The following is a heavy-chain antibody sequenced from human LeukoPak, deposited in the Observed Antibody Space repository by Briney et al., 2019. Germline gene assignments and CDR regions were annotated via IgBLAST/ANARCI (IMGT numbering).Heavy chain of an antibody. D-gene: IGHD3-22*01. J-gene: IGHJ4*02. CDR3: ARVDYYDSSGYYHPGGY. CDR1: GVSFSGYY. Sequence: SETLSLTCAVYGVSFSGYYWSWIRQPPGKGLEWIGEINHSGSTNYNPSLKSRVTISVDTSKNQFSLKLSSVTAADTAVYYCARVDYYDSSGYYHPGGYWGQGTLVTVSS. CDR2: INHSGST. V-gene: IGHV4-34*01.